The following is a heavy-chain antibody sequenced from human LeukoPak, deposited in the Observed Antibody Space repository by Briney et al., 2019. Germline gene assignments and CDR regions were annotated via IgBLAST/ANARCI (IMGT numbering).Heavy chain of an antibody. CDR3: ARSYSSGWYYFDS. D-gene: IGHD6-19*01. CDR2: INSSGST. J-gene: IGHJ4*02. V-gene: IGHV3-53*01. CDR1: GFTVSSNY. Sequence: GGSLRLSCAASGFTVSSNYMNWVRQAPGKGLEWVSVINSSGSTSYADSVKGRFTISRDSSKNTLYLQMNSLRAEDTAVYYCARSYSSGWYYFDSWGQGTLVTVSS.